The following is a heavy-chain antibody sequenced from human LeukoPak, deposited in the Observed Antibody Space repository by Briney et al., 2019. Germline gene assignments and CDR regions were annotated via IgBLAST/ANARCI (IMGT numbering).Heavy chain of an antibody. V-gene: IGHV4-4*02. CDR3: AREGIAAAGERYYFDY. D-gene: IGHD6-13*01. Sequence: SGTLSLTCAVSGGSISSSNWWSWVRQPPGRGLEWIGEIYHSGSTNYNPSLKSRVTISVDKSKNQFSLKLSSVTAADTAVYYCAREGIAAAGERYYFDYWGQGTLVTVSS. J-gene: IGHJ4*02. CDR1: GGSISSSNW. CDR2: IYHSGST.